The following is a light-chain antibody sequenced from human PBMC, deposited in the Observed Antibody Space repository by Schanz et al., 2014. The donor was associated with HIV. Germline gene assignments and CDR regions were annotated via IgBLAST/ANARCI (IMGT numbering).Light chain of an antibody. V-gene: IGKV1-5*03. J-gene: IGKJ1*01. Sequence: DIQMTQSPSTLSASIGDGVTITCRASQYISSWLAWYQQKPGQAPNLLIYRASTLETGVSSRFSGSGSGTEFTLTISSLQPDDFATYYCQQYDRSSWTFGLGTKVETK. CDR1: QYISSW. CDR3: QQYDRSSWT. CDR2: RAS.